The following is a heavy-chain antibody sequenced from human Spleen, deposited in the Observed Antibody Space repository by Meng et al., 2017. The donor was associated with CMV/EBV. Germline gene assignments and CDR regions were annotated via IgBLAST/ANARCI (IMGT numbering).Heavy chain of an antibody. CDR1: GFTVSSNY. V-gene: IGHV3-53*01. D-gene: IGHD2-21*01. J-gene: IGHJ6*02. CDR3: ARRGPCGGDCPPYYYYYGMDV. Sequence: GESLKISCAASGFTVSSNYMSWVRQAPGKGLEWVSVIYSGGSSTYYVDSVKGRFTISRDNAKNSLYLQMNSLRAEDTAVYYCARRGPCGGDCPPYYYYYGMDVWGQGTTVTVSS. CDR2: IYSGGSST.